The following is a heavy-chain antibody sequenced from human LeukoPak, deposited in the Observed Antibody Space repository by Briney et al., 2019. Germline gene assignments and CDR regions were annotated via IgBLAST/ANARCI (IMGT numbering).Heavy chain of an antibody. V-gene: IGHV4-59*08. D-gene: IGHD1-14*01. CDR2: IYYSGST. CDR3: AXTRXIRERPGGLDAFDI. Sequence: SETLSLTCTVSGGSISSYYWSWIRQPPGKGLEWIGYIYYSGSTNYNPSLKSRVTISVDTSKNQFSLKLSSVTAADTAVYYCAXTRXIRERPGGLDAFDIWGQGTMVTVSS. J-gene: IGHJ3*02. CDR1: GGSISSYY.